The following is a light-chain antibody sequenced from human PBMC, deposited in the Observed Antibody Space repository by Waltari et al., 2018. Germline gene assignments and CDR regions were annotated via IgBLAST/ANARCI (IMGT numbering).Light chain of an antibody. CDR3: QQYNNWQIT. V-gene: IGKV3-15*01. CDR1: QSVRHN. Sequence: EIVMTQSPATLSVSPGERVTLSCRASQSVRHNFAWYQQQPGQAPRLLIYVTSNRDTDIPARFSGSGSGTDFTLTISSVESEDFAIYYCQQYNNWQITFGDGTKVDIK. J-gene: IGKJ4*01. CDR2: VTS.